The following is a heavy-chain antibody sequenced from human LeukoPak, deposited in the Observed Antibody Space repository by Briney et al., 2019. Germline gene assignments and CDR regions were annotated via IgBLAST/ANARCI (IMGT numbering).Heavy chain of an antibody. D-gene: IGHD6-13*01. CDR1: GFTFSDSY. CDR3: AKGCSSFTCNFNY. J-gene: IGHJ4*02. V-gene: IGHV3-11*01. Sequence: GGSLRLSCAASGFTFSDSYMSWIRQAPGKGLEWVSHISSRASSIYYADSVKGRFTISRDNAKNSLYLQMNSLRVEDTAVYYCAKGCSSFTCNFNYWGQGTLVTVSS. CDR2: ISSRASSI.